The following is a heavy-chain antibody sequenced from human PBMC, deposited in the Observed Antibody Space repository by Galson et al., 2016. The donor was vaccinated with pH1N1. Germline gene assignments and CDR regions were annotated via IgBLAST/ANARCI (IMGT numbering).Heavy chain of an antibody. Sequence: SLRLSCAASGFTFSNYWMSWVRQAPGKGLESVANVKPDGSKKYYVGSVKGRFTISRDNAKNSLYLEMNSLRADDTAIYYCAREGVSMVRELDVFDIWGQGTMVTVSS. CDR3: AREGVSMVRELDVFDI. CDR2: VKPDGSKK. D-gene: IGHD3-10*01. CDR1: GFTFSNYW. J-gene: IGHJ3*02. V-gene: IGHV3-7*01.